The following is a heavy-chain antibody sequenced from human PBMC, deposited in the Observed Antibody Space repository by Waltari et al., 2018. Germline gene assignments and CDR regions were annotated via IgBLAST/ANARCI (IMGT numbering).Heavy chain of an antibody. J-gene: IGHJ6*02. CDR3: ARGKDNYYYYGMDV. Sequence: QVQLQESGPGLVKPSETLSLTCTVSGGSISSHYWSWIRQPPGKGLEWIGYIYYSGSTNDTPSLKSRVTISVDTSKNQFSLKLSSVTAADTAVYYCARGKDNYYYYGMDVWGQGTTVTVSS. D-gene: IGHD2-15*01. V-gene: IGHV4-59*11. CDR1: GGSISSHY. CDR2: IYYSGST.